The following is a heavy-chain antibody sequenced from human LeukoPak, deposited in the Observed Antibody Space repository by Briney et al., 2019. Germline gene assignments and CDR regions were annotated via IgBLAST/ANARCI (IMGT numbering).Heavy chain of an antibody. CDR2: ISGSGATT. CDR1: GFTFSSYA. CDR3: AKDPSFRFSGRPYYFDY. J-gene: IGHJ4*02. Sequence: GGSLRLSCAASGFTFSSYAMTWVRQVPGKGLEWMSAISGSGATTSYADSVKGRFTISRDNSMNTLFLQMDSLRADDTAVYYCAKDPSFRFSGRPYYFDYWGQGSLVTVSS. V-gene: IGHV3-23*01. D-gene: IGHD1-26*01.